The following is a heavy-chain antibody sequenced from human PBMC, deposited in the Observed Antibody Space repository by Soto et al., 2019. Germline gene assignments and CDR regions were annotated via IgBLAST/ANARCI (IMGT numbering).Heavy chain of an antibody. CDR3: ARERDYDSSGYQIDY. V-gene: IGHV1-3*01. CDR1: GYTFSTYG. CDR2: LNGGTGQT. Sequence: GASVKVSCKASGYTFSTYGMHWVRQAPGQSLEWMGWLNGGTGQTRYSQRFQDRVIITRDTSASTGYMELSSLRSEDTAVYYCARERDYDSSGYQIDYWGQGTLVTVS. D-gene: IGHD3-22*01. J-gene: IGHJ4*02.